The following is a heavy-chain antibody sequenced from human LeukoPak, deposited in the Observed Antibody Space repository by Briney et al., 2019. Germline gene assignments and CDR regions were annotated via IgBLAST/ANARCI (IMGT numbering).Heavy chain of an antibody. CDR3: ARRTAMATTYYFDY. CDR2: IYTSGST. V-gene: IGHV4-61*02. Sequence: SQTLSLTCTVSGGSISSGSYYWSWIRQPAGKGLEWIGRIYTSGSTNYNPSLKSRVTISVDTSKNQFSLKLSSVTAADTAVYYCARRTAMATTYYFDYWGQGTLVTVSS. CDR1: GGSISSGSYY. D-gene: IGHD5-24*01. J-gene: IGHJ4*02.